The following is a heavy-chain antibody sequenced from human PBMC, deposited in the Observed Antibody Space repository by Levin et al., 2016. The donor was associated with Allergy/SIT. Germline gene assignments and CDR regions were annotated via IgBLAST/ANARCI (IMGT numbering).Heavy chain of an antibody. D-gene: IGHD5-24*01. CDR2: IHSSDFI. J-gene: IGHJ4*02. CDR3: ASARSSYGYKWYFDY. V-gene: IGHV4-39*01. Sequence: SETLSLTCTVSGASIPHNNYYWAWVRQPPGKGLEWIGSIHSSDFIYYRPSLKSRVTMSVDTSKNQFSLNLRSVTAADTAIYYCASARSSYGYKWYFDYWGQGTLVTVSS. CDR1: GASIPHNNYY.